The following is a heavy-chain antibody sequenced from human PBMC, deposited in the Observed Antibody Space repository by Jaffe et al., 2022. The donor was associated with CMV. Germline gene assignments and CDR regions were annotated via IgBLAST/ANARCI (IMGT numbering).Heavy chain of an antibody. D-gene: IGHD6-13*01. CDR1: GFTFSDYY. CDR2: ISSSGSYT. V-gene: IGHV3-11*06. Sequence: QVQLVESGGDLVKPGGSLRLSCAASGFTFSDYYMSWIRQAPGKGLEWVSYISSSGSYTNYGDSVKGRFTISRDNAKNSLYLQMNSLRAEDTAVYYCARHWDGSSWGSDRAGYMDVWGKGTTVTVSS. CDR3: ARHWDGSSWGSDRAGYMDV. J-gene: IGHJ6*03.